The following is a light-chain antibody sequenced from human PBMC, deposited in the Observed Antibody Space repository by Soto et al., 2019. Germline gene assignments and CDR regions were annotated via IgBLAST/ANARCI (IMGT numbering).Light chain of an antibody. V-gene: IGKV3-11*01. Sequence: EIVLTQSPATLSLSPGERAPLSSRASQSVSSYLAWYQQKPGQAPRLLIYDASNRATGIPARFSGSGSGTDFTLTISSLEPEDFAVYYCQQRSNWPPWTFGQGTKVDIK. CDR2: DAS. CDR3: QQRSNWPPWT. J-gene: IGKJ1*01. CDR1: QSVSSY.